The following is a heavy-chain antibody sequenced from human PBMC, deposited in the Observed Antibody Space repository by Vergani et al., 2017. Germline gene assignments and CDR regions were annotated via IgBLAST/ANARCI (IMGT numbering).Heavy chain of an antibody. CDR2: ISGSGGST. J-gene: IGHJ4*02. D-gene: IGHD3-10*01. CDR3: AKDLKLLWFGELSDY. V-gene: IGHV3-23*01. Sequence: EVQLLESGGGLVQPGGSLRLSCAASGFTFSSYAMSWVRQAPGKGVEWVSAISGSGGSTYYADSVKGRFTISRGNSKNTLYLQMNSLRAEDTAVYYCAKDLKLLWFGELSDYWGQGTLVTVSS. CDR1: GFTFSSYA.